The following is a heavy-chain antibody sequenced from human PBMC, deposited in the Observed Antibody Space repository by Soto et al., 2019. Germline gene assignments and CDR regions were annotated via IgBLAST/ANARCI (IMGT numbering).Heavy chain of an antibody. V-gene: IGHV3-30*18. CDR3: AKDRLPGYTSGWAFDY. CDR1: GFTFSTYG. J-gene: IGHJ4*02. CDR2: ISYDGSNK. Sequence: QVQLVESGGGVVQPERSLRLSCAASGFTFSTYGMYWVRQAPGKGLEWVAVISYDGSNKYYADSVKGRFTISRDNSKNTLYVQMNSLRAEDTAVYYCAKDRLPGYTSGWAFDYWGQGTLVTVSS. D-gene: IGHD6-19*01.